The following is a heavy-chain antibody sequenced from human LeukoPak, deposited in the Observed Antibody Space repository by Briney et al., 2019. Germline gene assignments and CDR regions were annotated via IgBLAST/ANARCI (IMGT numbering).Heavy chain of an antibody. CDR2: ISGSGGST. D-gene: IGHD3-22*01. V-gene: IGHV3-23*01. CDR3: AKDWTRIGTRGNFDY. Sequence: GGSLRLSCAASGFTFSSYAMHWVRQAPGKGLEWVSAISGSGGSTYYADSVKGRFTISRDNSKNTLYLQMNSLRAEDTAVYYCAKDWTRIGTRGNFDYWGQGTLVTVSS. J-gene: IGHJ4*02. CDR1: GFTFSSYA.